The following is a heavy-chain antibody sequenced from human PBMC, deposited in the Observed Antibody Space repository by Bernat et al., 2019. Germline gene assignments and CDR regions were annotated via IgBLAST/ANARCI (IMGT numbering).Heavy chain of an antibody. CDR2: ISYDGSNK. D-gene: IGHD3-3*01. CDR1: GFTFSSYA. J-gene: IGHJ6*02. V-gene: IGHV3-30-3*01. Sequence: QVQLVESGGGVVQPGRSLRLSCAASGFTFSSYAMHWVRQAPGKGLEWVAVISYDGSNKDYADSVKGRFTIYRDNSKSTRYLQMNRLRAEDAAVYYCARDPGYDFWSGYLYYYYGMDVWGQGTTVTVSS. CDR3: ARDPGYDFWSGYLYYYYGMDV.